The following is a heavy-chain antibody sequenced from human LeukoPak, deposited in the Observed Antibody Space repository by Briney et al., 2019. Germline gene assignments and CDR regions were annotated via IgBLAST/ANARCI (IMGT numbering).Heavy chain of an antibody. V-gene: IGHV1-46*01. CDR1: GYTLTNYY. CDR2: INPGDGST. J-gene: IGHJ4*02. Sequence: ASVKVSCKAPGYTLTNYYMHWVRQAPGQGLEWMGVINPGDGSTSYAQKFQDRVTMTRDTSTNTVYMELSSLRSGDPAVYYCAKSGSGFYGFSTGYPLDYWGQETRVTIPS. CDR3: AKSGSGFYGFSTGYPLDY. D-gene: IGHD3-3*01.